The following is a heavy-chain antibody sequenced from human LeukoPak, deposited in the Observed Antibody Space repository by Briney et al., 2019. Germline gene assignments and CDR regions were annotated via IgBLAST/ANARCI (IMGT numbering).Heavy chain of an antibody. Sequence: GASLQISCKISGSNLTNNGIGGVRQVPGKGLEWMGLIYPGYSDAKYSPSFQGQVTLSVDASISTGYLQLSGLRASDTAIYYCVRFALTSSLDHWGQGTLVTVSS. V-gene: IGHV5-51*01. D-gene: IGHD6-13*01. J-gene: IGHJ5*02. CDR3: VRFALTSSLDH. CDR1: GSNLTNNG. CDR2: IYPGYSDA.